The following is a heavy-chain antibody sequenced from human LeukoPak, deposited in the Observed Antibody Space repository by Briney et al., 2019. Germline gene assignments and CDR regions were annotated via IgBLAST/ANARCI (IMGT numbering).Heavy chain of an antibody. CDR2: ISSSGDII. D-gene: IGHD2-15*01. V-gene: IGHV3-48*03. CDR1: GFTFSTYE. Sequence: GGSLRLSCAASGFTFSTYEMNWVRQAPRKGLEWISYISSSGDIIYYADSVRGRLTFSRDNAKNSLYLQMNSLRAEDTAVYYCARVGRDSQHLDYWGPGTLVTVSS. J-gene: IGHJ4*02. CDR3: ARVGRDSQHLDY.